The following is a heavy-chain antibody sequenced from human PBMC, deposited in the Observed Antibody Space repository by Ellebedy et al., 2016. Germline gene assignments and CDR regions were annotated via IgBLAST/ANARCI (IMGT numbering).Heavy chain of an antibody. V-gene: IGHV4-34*01. CDR1: GGSFSGYY. D-gene: IGHD6-19*01. CDR2: INHSGST. Sequence: SETLSLXXAVYGGSFSGYYWSWIRQPPGKGLEWIGEINHSGSTNYNPSLKSRVTISVDTSKNQFSLKLSSVTAADTAVYYCARDLKAVAGTRGYYYGMDVWGLGTTVTVSS. J-gene: IGHJ6*02. CDR3: ARDLKAVAGTRGYYYGMDV.